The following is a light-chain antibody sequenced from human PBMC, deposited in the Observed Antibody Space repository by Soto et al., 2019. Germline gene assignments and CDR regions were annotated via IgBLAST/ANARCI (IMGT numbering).Light chain of an antibody. CDR3: NLYTRSNNDV. J-gene: IGLJ1*01. CDR2: EVS. CDR1: SSDVGDYNH. V-gene: IGLV2-18*01. Sequence: QSALTQPPSVSGSPGQSVTISCTGTSSDVGDYNHVSWYQQSPGTVPKLIIYEVSSRPSGVPDRFSGSKSGNTASLTISGLQAEDEADYYCNLYTRSNNDVFGHGTKVTV.